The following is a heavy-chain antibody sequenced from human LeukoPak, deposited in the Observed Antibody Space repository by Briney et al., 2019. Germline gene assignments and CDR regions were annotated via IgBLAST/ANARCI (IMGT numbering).Heavy chain of an antibody. D-gene: IGHD3-10*01. CDR3: ARESSLTGAYFDW. J-gene: IGHJ4*02. Sequence: GGSLILSCAASGFTLSNYGMHWVRQAPGKGLQWVAVIWYDGTNKQYVDSVKGRFTISRDNSENTLYLQMNSLRDGDTAVYYCARESSLTGAYFDWWGQGTLVTVSS. CDR2: IWYDGTNK. V-gene: IGHV3-33*01. CDR1: GFTLSNYG.